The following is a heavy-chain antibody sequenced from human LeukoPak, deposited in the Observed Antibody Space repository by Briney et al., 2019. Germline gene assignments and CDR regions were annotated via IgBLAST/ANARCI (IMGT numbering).Heavy chain of an antibody. J-gene: IGHJ4*02. Sequence: SVKVSCKASGGTFSSYAISWVRQAPGQGFEWMGGIIPIFGTANYAQKFQGRVTITADESTSTAYMELSSLISEDTAVYCCAREAIAAGGTGGYCDYWGQGTLVIVSS. V-gene: IGHV1-69*01. D-gene: IGHD6-13*01. CDR1: GGTFSSYA. CDR2: IIPIFGTA. CDR3: AREAIAAGGTGGYCDY.